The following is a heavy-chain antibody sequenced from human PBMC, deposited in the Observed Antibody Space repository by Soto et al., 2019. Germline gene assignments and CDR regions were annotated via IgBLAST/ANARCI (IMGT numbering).Heavy chain of an antibody. CDR1: GFICSSYG. Sequence: GGSLRLSCAASGFICSSYGMSWVRQAPGKGLEWVSTILVDGRTFYVDSVKGRFTISRDSSQNTVYLQMNSLTAGDTALYYCAKATATGGGAFDICGQGTMVTVSS. V-gene: IGHV3-23*01. CDR3: AKATATGGGAFDI. CDR2: ILVDGRT. J-gene: IGHJ3*02. D-gene: IGHD2-8*02.